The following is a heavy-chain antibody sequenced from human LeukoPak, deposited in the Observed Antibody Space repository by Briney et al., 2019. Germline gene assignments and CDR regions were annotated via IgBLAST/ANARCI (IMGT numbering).Heavy chain of an antibody. V-gene: IGHV3-23*01. CDR3: AHRYCTGGADISGTTYPSFFDY. Sequence: GGSLRLSCAASGFTFSSYAMSWVRQAPGKGLEWVSAISGSGASTYYADSVKGRLTISRDNSKDTLYLQMSSLRAEDTAVYYCAHRYCTGGADISGTTYPSFFDYWGQGTLVTVSS. CDR1: GFTFSSYA. CDR2: ISGSGAST. D-gene: IGHD2-8*02. J-gene: IGHJ4*02.